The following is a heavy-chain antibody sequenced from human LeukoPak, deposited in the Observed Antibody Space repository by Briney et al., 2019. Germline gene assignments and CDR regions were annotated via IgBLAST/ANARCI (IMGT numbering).Heavy chain of an antibody. CDR1: GGSFSGYY. CDR2: INHSGST. D-gene: IGHD2/OR15-2a*01. J-gene: IGHJ2*01. CDR3: ARNSPVYWNFDL. Sequence: SETLSLTCAVYGGSFSGYYWSWIRQPPGKGLEWLGEINHSGSTNYNPSLGSRVTMSEDSSNNQFSLTLTSVTAADTAIYYCARNSPVYWNFDLWGRGTLVSVSS. V-gene: IGHV4-34*01.